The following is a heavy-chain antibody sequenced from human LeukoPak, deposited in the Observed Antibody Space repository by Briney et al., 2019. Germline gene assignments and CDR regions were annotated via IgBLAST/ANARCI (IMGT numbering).Heavy chain of an antibody. CDR3: AKAGYRNYFDY. CDR2: ISPSGDGA. J-gene: IGHJ4*02. V-gene: IGHV3-23*01. Sequence: PGGSLRLSCAASGFTFSTYALSWVRQAPGKGLEWVSAISPSGDGAYYADSVKGRFTISRDNSKNTLYVQMNSLRAEDTAVYYCAKAGYRNYFDYWSQGALVTVSS. CDR1: GFTFSTYA. D-gene: IGHD2-2*02.